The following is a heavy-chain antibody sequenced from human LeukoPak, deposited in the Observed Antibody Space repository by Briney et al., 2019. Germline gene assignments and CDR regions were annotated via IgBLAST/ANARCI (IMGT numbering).Heavy chain of an antibody. J-gene: IGHJ4*02. V-gene: IGHV4-34*01. CDR3: ARPIAAAGTWYFDY. D-gene: IGHD6-13*01. CDR1: GGSFSGYY. CDR2: INHSGST. Sequence: SETLSLTCAVYGGSFSGYYWSWIRQPPGKGLEWIGEINHSGSTNYNPSLKSRVTISVDTSKNQFSLKLSSVTAADTAVYYCARPIAAAGTWYFDYWGQGTLVTVSS.